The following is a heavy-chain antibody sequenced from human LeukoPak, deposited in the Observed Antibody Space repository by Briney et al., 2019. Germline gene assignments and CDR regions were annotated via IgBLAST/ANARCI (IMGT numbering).Heavy chain of an antibody. CDR3: ARVRGDLVAFDM. J-gene: IGHJ3*02. V-gene: IGHV3-21*01. Sequence: PGGSLRDSCAASGFTFSTNSFNWIRQAPGKGLEWLSSITSSGHYIYYADSVKGRFTISRDNGKGSLYLQMDSLRPEDTAVYYCARVRGDLVAFDMWGQGILATLSS. CDR1: GFTFSTNS. D-gene: IGHD4-17*01. CDR2: ITSSGHYI.